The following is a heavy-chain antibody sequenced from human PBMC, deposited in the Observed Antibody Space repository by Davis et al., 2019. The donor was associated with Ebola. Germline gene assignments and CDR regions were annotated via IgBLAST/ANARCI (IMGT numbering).Heavy chain of an antibody. J-gene: IGHJ4*02. CDR3: AKLAAMVTRDY. V-gene: IGHV3-30*04. CDR2: ISYDGSNK. D-gene: IGHD5-18*01. Sequence: PGGSLRLSCAASGFTFSSYAMHWVRQAPGKGLEWVAVISYDGSNKYYADSVKGRFTIARDNSKNTLYLQMDRLRDEDTAVYYCAKLAAMVTRDYWGQGTLVTVSS. CDR1: GFTFSSYA.